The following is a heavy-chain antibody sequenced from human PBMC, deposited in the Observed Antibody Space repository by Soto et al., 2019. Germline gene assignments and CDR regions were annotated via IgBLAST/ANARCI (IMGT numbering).Heavy chain of an antibody. J-gene: IGHJ6*02. CDR1: GFSLSTSGVG. CDR3: AHSSAASVAGPYYYYGMDV. V-gene: IGHV2-5*01. CDR2: IYWNDDK. D-gene: IGHD6-19*01. Sequence: SGPTLVKPTQTLTLTCTFSGFSLSTSGVGVGWIRQPPGKALEWLALIYWNDDKRYSPSLKSRLTITKDTSKNQVVLTMTNMDPVDTATYYCAHSSAASVAGPYYYYGMDVWGQGTTVTVSS.